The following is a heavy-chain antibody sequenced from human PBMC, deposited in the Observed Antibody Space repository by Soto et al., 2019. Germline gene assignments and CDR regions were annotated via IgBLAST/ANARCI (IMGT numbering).Heavy chain of an antibody. J-gene: IGHJ6*02. CDR2: FDPEDGET. CDR1: GYTLTELS. Sequence: WASVKVSCKVSGYTLTELSMHWVRQAPGKGLEWMGGFDPEDGETIYAQKFQGRVTMTEDTSTDTAYMELSSLRSEDTAVYYCATDLYTAMAVSRYYYGMDVWGQGTTVTVSS. D-gene: IGHD5-18*01. V-gene: IGHV1-24*01. CDR3: ATDLYTAMAVSRYYYGMDV.